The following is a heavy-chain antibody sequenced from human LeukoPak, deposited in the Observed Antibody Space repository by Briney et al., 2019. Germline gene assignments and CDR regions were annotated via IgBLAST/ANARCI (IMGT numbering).Heavy chain of an antibody. V-gene: IGHV3-7*01. J-gene: IGHJ4*02. Sequence: PGGSLRLSCAASGFTFSSQWISWVRQAAWKGLDWVANIKQDGSEKYYVDSVKGRFTISRDNAKNSLYLQMNSLRAEDTAVYYCARGLYDSSGYYPTWFDYWGQGTLVTVSS. CDR3: ARGLYDSSGYYPTWFDY. D-gene: IGHD3-22*01. CDR1: GFTFSSQW. CDR2: IKQDGSEK.